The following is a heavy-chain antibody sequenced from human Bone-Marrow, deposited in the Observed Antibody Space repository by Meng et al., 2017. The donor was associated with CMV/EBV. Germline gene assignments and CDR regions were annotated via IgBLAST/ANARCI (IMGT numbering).Heavy chain of an antibody. D-gene: IGHD3-22*01. J-gene: IGHJ4*02. V-gene: IGHV6-1*01. CDR1: GDNVSNNNAS. CDR3: ARNFGYYSSIDY. CDR2: TYQRSRWYN. Sequence: SQTLSLTCAISGDNVSNNNASWNWIRQSPSRGLEWLGRTYQRSRWYNDYAVSVRSRISINADTSKNQFSLQVNSVTPEDTAVYYCARNFGYYSSIDYFGQGTLVTVSS.